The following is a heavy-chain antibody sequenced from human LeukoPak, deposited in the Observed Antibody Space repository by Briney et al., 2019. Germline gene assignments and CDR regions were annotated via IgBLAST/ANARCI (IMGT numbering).Heavy chain of an antibody. V-gene: IGHV4-59*08. Sequence: SETLSLTCTVSGGSITRYYWSWIRRPPGKGLEWLAYVDYSGSTAYNPSLNGRIAISPDTSKNQFSLKLRSVTAADTAVYYCARGQYSSGWLEGWGQGTLVTVSS. D-gene: IGHD6-19*01. CDR1: GGSITRYY. J-gene: IGHJ4*02. CDR2: VDYSGST. CDR3: ARGQYSSGWLEG.